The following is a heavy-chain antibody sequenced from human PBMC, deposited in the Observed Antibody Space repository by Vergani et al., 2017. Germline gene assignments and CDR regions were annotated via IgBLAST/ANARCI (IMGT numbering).Heavy chain of an antibody. CDR3: TGSLGY. CDR1: GFIFSGSA. D-gene: IGHD3-10*01. V-gene: IGHV3-73*01. CDR2: IRSKSNNYAT. Sequence: EVQLVESGGDLVQPGGSLKLSCAASGFIFSGSAIHWVRQASGKGLEWVGRIRSKSNNYATAYAASVEGRFTIARDESKNTAYLQMSSLKSEDTAVYYCTGSLGYWGQGTLVTVSS. J-gene: IGHJ4*02.